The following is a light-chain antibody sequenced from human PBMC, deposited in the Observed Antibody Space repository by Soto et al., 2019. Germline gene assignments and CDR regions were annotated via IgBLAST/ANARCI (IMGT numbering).Light chain of an antibody. CDR3: SSYAGSNFYV. Sequence: QSALTQPRSASGSPGQSVTISCTGTSRDVGGYNYVSWYQQHPGKAPKLMIYEVSKRPSGVPDRFSGSKSGNTASLTVSGLQAEDEDDYYCSSYAGSNFYVFGTGTKLTVL. V-gene: IGLV2-8*01. CDR1: SRDVGGYNY. J-gene: IGLJ1*01. CDR2: EVS.